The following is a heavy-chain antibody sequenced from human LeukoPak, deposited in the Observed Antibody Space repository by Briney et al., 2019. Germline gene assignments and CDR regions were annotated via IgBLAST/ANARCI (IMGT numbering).Heavy chain of an antibody. Sequence: KSSETLSLTCAVYGGSFSGYYWSWIRQPPGKGLEWIGEINHSGSTNYNPSLKSRVTISVDTSKNQFSLKLSSVTAADTAVYYCASCPVGYSGWYRGNWFDPWGQGTLVTVSS. CDR1: GGSFSGYY. V-gene: IGHV4-34*01. D-gene: IGHD6-19*01. CDR3: ASCPVGYSGWYRGNWFDP. J-gene: IGHJ5*02. CDR2: INHSGST.